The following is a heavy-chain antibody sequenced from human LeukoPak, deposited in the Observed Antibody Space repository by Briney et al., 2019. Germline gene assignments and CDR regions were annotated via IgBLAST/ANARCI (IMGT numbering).Heavy chain of an antibody. CDR2: INHSGST. CDR3: ARGRVRYGSGSGRPHPSFDY. Sequence: SETLSLTCAVYVGSFSGYYWSWIRQPPGEGLEWIGEINHSGSTNYNPSLTGRVTISVDTSKNQFSLKLSSVTAADTAVYYCARGRVRYGSGSGRPHPSFDYWGQGTLVTVSS. CDR1: VGSFSGYY. J-gene: IGHJ4*02. D-gene: IGHD3-10*01. V-gene: IGHV4-34*01.